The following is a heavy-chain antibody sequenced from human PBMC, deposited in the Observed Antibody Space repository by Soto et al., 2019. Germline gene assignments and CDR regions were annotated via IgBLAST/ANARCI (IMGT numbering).Heavy chain of an antibody. V-gene: IGHV4-39*01. CDR1: GDSISTSGYD. CDR2: MYSSGNT. CDR3: GRHRDRDAMDA. Sequence: SETLSLTCTVSGDSISTSGYDWDWIRQPPGTGLEWIGSMYSSGNTYYNPSHKRRGTITVDTSRNQFSLRLNSMTAADTAVLYCGRHRDRDAMDAWGRGTTVTVSS. J-gene: IGHJ6*02.